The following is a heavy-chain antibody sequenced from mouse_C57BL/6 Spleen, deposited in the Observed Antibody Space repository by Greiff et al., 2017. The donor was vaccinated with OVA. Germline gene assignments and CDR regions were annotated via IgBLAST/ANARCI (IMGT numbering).Heavy chain of an antibody. V-gene: IGHV14-4*01. J-gene: IGHJ3*01. CDR2: IDPENGDN. Sequence: VQLQQSGAELVKPGASVKLSCTASGFNIKDDYMHWVKQRPEQGLEWIGWIDPENGDNEYASKFQGKATITADTYANTNYLQFSSLNTEETDVNDSNTGSYGRSYTRFAYWGQGTLVTVSA. CDR1: GFNIKDDY. CDR3: NTGSYGRSYTRFAY. D-gene: IGHD1-1*01.